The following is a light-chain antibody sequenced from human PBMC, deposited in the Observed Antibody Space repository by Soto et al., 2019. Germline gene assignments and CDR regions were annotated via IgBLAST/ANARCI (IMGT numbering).Light chain of an antibody. CDR3: GTWASSLSAVV. J-gene: IGLJ3*02. CDR1: SSNIGYNH. V-gene: IGLV1-51*01. CDR2: DSN. Sequence: QSVLTQPPSVSAAPGQKVTISCSGTSSNIGYNHVSWYQHLPGTAPKLLIYDSNKRPSGIPDRFSGSKSGTSATLGITGLQTGDEADYYCGTWASSLSAVVFGGGTKLTVL.